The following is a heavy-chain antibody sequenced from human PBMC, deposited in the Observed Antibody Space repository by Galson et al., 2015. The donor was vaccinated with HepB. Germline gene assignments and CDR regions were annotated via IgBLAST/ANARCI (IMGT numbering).Heavy chain of an antibody. D-gene: IGHD6-19*01. J-gene: IGHJ4*02. Sequence: SLRLSCAASGFTFSSYAMHWVRQAPGKGLEWVAVISYDGSNKYYADSVKGRFTISRDNSKNTLYLQMNSLRAEDTAVYYCARDRGQWLLNFDYWGQGTLVTVSS. CDR3: ARDRGQWLLNFDY. CDR1: GFTFSSYA. CDR2: ISYDGSNK. V-gene: IGHV3-30*04.